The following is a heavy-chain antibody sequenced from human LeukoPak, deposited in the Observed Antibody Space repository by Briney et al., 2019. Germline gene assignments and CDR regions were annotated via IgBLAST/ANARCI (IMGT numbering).Heavy chain of an antibody. CDR3: ARGAVGGNIQLWIPFDY. V-gene: IGHV4-39*07. Sequence: SETLSLTCTVSGGSINSSSYYWGWIRQPPVKGLEWIGSIYYSGSTYYNPSLKSRVTISVDTSKNQFSLKLSSVTAADTAVYYCARGAVGGNIQLWIPFDYWGQGTLVTVSS. J-gene: IGHJ4*02. CDR2: IYYSGST. D-gene: IGHD5-18*01. CDR1: GGSINSSSYY.